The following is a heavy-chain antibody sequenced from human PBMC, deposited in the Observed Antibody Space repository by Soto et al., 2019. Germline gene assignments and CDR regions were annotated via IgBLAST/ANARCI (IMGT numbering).Heavy chain of an antibody. CDR2: INHSGST. CDR1: GGSFSGYY. Sequence: SETLSLTCAVYGGSFSGYYWSWIRQPPGKGLEWIGEINHSGSTNYNPSLKSRVTISVDTSKNQFSLKLSSVTAADTAVYYCARTIRFLEWSQPYYYYYMDVWGKGTSVTVSS. D-gene: IGHD3-3*01. V-gene: IGHV4-34*01. J-gene: IGHJ6*03. CDR3: ARTIRFLEWSQPYYYYYMDV.